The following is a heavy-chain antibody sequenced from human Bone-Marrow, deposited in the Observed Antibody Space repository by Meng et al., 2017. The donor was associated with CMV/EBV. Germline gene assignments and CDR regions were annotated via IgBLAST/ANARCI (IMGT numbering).Heavy chain of an antibody. J-gene: IGHJ6*02. V-gene: IGHV3-48*04. D-gene: IGHD3-22*01. CDR2: ISTTGFTI. CDR1: GFSFEIYS. Sequence: GGSLRLSCAVSGFSFEIYSMNWVRQAPGKGLEWLSYISTTGFTIHYADSVKGRFTISRDNAKNSVFLQMNSLRAEDTAVYYCARDSYYDVYYYGMDGWGQGTTVTVSS. CDR3: ARDSYYDVYYYGMDG.